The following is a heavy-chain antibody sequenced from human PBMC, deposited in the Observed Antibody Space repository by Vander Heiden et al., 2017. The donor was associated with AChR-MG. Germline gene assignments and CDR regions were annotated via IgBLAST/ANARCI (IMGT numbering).Heavy chain of an antibody. V-gene: IGHV4-34*01. J-gene: IGHJ4*02. CDR2: INHSGST. CDR1: GGSFSGYY. Sequence: QVQLQQCGAGLLKPSETLSLTCAVYGGSFSGYYWSWIRQPPGKGLEWIGEINHSGSTNYNPSLKSRVTISVDTSKNQFSLKLSSVTAADTAVYYCASSLITMVRGVIRHWGQGTLVTVSS. D-gene: IGHD3-10*01. CDR3: ASSLITMVRGVIRH.